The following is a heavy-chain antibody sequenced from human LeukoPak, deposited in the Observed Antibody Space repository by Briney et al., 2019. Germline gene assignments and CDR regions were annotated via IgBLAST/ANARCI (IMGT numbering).Heavy chain of an antibody. Sequence: ASVKVSCKASGYTFTSYGISWVRQAPGQGLEWMGWISAYNGNTNYAQKLQGRVTMTTDTSTSTVYMELSSLRSEDTAVYYCARSGGYDILTGYADFDYWGQGTLVTVSS. CDR2: ISAYNGNT. CDR3: ARSGGYDILTGYADFDY. CDR1: GYTFTSYG. D-gene: IGHD3-9*01. J-gene: IGHJ4*02. V-gene: IGHV1-18*01.